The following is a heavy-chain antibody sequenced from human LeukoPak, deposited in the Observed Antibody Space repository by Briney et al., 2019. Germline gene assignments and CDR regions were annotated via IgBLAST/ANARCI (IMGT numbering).Heavy chain of an antibody. V-gene: IGHV3-33*01. CDR1: GFIFSSCG. Sequence: GGSLRLSCAASGFIFSSCGMHWVRQAPGKGLEWVAVIWYDGSYKYYADSVKGRFTISRDNSKNTLYLQMDSLRADDTAVYYCARDRGALDYWGQGTLVTVSS. CDR3: ARDRGALDY. CDR2: IWYDGSYK. J-gene: IGHJ4*02.